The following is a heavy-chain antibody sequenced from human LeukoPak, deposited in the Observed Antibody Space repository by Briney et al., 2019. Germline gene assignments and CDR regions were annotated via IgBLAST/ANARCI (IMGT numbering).Heavy chain of an antibody. V-gene: IGHV4-34*01. D-gene: IGHD1-1*01. J-gene: IGHJ6*03. CDR2: INHSGST. Sequence: SETLSLTCAVYGGSFSGYYWSWIRQPPGKGLEWIGEINHSGSTNYNPSLKSRVTISVDTSKNQFSLKLSSVTAADTAVYYCARQLNPHKLPSLRVYYMDVWGKGTTVTISS. CDR1: GGSFSGYY. CDR3: ARQLNPHKLPSLRVYYMDV.